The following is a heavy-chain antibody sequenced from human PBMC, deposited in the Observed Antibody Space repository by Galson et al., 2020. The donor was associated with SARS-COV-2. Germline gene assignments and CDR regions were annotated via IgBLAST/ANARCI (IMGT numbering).Heavy chain of an antibody. V-gene: IGHV1-69*06. CDR2: IIPIFGTT. CDR3: AGVPHGSSTSCYRNAFDI. Sequence: SVKVSCKASGGTFSSYAISWVRQAPGQGLEWMGGIIPIFGTTNYAQKFQGRVTITADKSTSTAYMELSSLRSEDTAVYYCAGVPHGSSTSCYRNAFDIWGQGTMVTVSS. D-gene: IGHD2-2*01. J-gene: IGHJ3*02. CDR1: GGTFSSYA.